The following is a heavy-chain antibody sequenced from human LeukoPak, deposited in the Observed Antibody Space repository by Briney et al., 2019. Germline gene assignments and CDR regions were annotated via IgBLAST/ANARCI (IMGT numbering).Heavy chain of an antibody. D-gene: IGHD3-16*02. CDR2: ITSNGGRT. CDR3: ARWGGRYPFDY. CDR1: GFTFRSYS. Sequence: TGGSLRLSCAASGFTFRSYSMHWVRQAPGQALAYVSAITSNGGRTYYANSVKGRFTISRDDSKNTLCLQMGSLRAEDMAVYYCARWGGRYPFDYWGQGTLVTVSS. J-gene: IGHJ4*02. V-gene: IGHV3-64*01.